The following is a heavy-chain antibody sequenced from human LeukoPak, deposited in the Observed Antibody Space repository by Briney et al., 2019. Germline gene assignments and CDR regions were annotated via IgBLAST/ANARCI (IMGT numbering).Heavy chain of an antibody. CDR1: GGSISSHY. J-gene: IGHJ6*03. D-gene: IGHD1-26*01. CDR3: AREILDYYYYYYMDV. Sequence: PSETLSLTCTVSGGSISSHYWSWIRQPPGKGLEWIGYIYYSGSTNYNPSLKSRVTISVDTSKNQFSLKLSSVTAADTAVYYCAREILDYYYYYYMDVWAKGPRSPSP. CDR2: IYYSGST. V-gene: IGHV4-59*11.